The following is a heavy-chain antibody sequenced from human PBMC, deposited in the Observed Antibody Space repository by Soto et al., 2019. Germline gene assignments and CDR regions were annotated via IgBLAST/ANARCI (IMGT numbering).Heavy chain of an antibody. CDR1: GGSFSGYY. D-gene: IGHD2-15*01. CDR2: INHSGST. CDR3: ARGRESDIVVVGAATFAY. V-gene: IGHV4-34*01. Sequence: QVQLQQWGAGLLKPSETLSLTCAVYGGSFSGYYWSWIRQPPGKGLEWIGEINHSGSTNYNPSLKGRAPISVDTSKNQFPLRLGSVTAGDTAVYYCARGRESDIVVVGAATFAYWGKGTLVTVPS. J-gene: IGHJ4*02.